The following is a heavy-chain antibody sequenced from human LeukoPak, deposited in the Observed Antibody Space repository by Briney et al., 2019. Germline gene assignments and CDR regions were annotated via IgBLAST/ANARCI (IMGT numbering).Heavy chain of an antibody. CDR3: ATPFPNVGLGYAFDI. CDR2: VSHTGDRT. CDR1: GFTFNNYA. D-gene: IGHD5-18*01. Sequence: GGSLRLSCVVSGFTFNNYAMTWVRQAPGKGLEWVSAVSHTGDRTYYADSVKGRFTISRDNSKNTLYLQMNSLRAEDTAVYYCATPFPNVGLGYAFDIWGQGTMVTVSS. V-gene: IGHV3-23*01. J-gene: IGHJ3*02.